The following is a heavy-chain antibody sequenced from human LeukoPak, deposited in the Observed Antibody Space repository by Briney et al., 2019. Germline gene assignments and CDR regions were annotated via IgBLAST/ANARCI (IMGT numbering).Heavy chain of an antibody. J-gene: IGHJ4*02. CDR1: GGSFSSYY. CDR2: IYYSGST. D-gene: IGHD6-19*01. Sequence: SETPSLTCTVSGGSFSSYYWSWIRQPPGKGLEWIGYIYYSGSTDYNPSLKSRVTISVETSKNQFSLNLSSVTAADTAVYYCARGRLARSPYFDYWGQGTLVTVSS. V-gene: IGHV4-59*01. CDR3: ARGRLARSPYFDY.